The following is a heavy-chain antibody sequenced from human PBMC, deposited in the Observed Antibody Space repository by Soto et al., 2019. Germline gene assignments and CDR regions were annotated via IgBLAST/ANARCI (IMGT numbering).Heavy chain of an antibody. D-gene: IGHD2-21*02. CDR2: IIPILGIA. CDR3: AGVDGGCDCS. V-gene: IGHV1-69*02. J-gene: IGHJ5*02. CDR1: GGTFSSYT. Sequence: QVQLVQSGAEVKKPGSSVKVSFKASGGTFSSYTISWVRQAPRQGRDWMGRIIPILGIAKYAQKFQGRVTITADKSTSTAYVALSSRRSEETAVDYCAGVDGGCDCSWGQGTLVTFSS.